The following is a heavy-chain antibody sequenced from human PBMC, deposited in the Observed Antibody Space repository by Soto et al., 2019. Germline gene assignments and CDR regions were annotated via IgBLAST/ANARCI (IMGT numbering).Heavy chain of an antibody. Sequence: GGSLRLSCAASGFTFSSYGMHWVRQAPGKGLEWVAVISYDGSNKYYADSVKGRFTISRDNSKNTLYLQMNSLRAEDTAVYYCAKSAQHFLTGYYKRQYFDYWGQGTLVTVSS. J-gene: IGHJ4*02. CDR2: ISYDGSNK. D-gene: IGHD3-9*01. CDR1: GFTFSSYG. V-gene: IGHV3-30*18. CDR3: AKSAQHFLTGYYKRQYFDY.